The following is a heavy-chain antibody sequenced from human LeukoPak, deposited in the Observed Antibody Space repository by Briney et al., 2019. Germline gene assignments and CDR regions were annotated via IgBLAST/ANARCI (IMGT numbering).Heavy chain of an antibody. D-gene: IGHD6-19*01. CDR2: ISYDGSNK. CDR1: GFTFSSYA. V-gene: IGHV3-30*04. CDR3: ERVSRARIAVAGLFDY. Sequence: GRSLRVSCAASGFTFSSYAMHWVRQAPGKGLEWVAVISYDGSNKYYADSVKGRFSISRDNSKNTLYLQMNSLRAEDTAVYYCERVSRARIAVAGLFDYWGQGTLVTVSS. J-gene: IGHJ4*02.